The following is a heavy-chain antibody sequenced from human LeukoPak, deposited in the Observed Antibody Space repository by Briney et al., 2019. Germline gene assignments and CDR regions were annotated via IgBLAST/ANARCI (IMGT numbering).Heavy chain of an antibody. CDR3: ARGSGWSGYSGV. CDR1: GDSISSGIYY. D-gene: IGHD3-3*01. CDR2: IYYSGST. Sequence: SETLSLTCTVSGDSISSGIYYWSWVRQHPGKGLEWIGYIYYSGSTYYNPSLKSRVTILVDTSKNQFSLSLTSVTAADTAVYYCARGSGWSGYSGVWGQGTTVTVSS. V-gene: IGHV4-30-4*08. J-gene: IGHJ6*02.